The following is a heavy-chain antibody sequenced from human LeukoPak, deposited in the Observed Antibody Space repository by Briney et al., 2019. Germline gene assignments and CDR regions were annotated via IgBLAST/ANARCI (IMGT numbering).Heavy chain of an antibody. J-gene: IGHJ4*02. CDR1: GFTFRSYA. D-gene: IGHD3-22*01. CDR3: ASYDSSGYYHYFDY. V-gene: IGHV3-23*01. CDR2: ISGSGGST. Sequence: GGSLRLSCAASGFTFRSYAMSWVRQAPGKGLEWVSAISGSGGSTDYADSVKGRFTISRDNSKNTLYMQMNSLRAEDTAVYYCASYDSSGYYHYFDYWGQGTLVTVPS.